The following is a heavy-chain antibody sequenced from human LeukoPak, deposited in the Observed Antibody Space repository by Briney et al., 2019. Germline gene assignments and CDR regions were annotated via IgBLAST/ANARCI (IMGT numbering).Heavy chain of an antibody. CDR2: ISGRGGST. CDR1: GFTLSNYV. Sequence: GGSLRLSCVGSGFTLSNYVMSWVRQAPGKGLEWVSVISGRGGSTNYADSVKGRFTISRDNSKDTLYLQMSGLRGEDTAVYYCAKGGKWDVTPFDYWGQGTLVTVSS. J-gene: IGHJ4*02. D-gene: IGHD1-26*01. V-gene: IGHV3-23*01. CDR3: AKGGKWDVTPFDY.